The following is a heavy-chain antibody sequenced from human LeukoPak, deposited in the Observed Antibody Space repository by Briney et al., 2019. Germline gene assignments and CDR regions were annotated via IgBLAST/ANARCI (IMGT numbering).Heavy chain of an antibody. J-gene: IGHJ5*02. CDR3: ARDLGSGRFDP. V-gene: IGHV4-39*07. Sequence: SETLSLTCTVSGGSISSSSYYWGWIRQPPGKGLEWIGSIYYSGSTYYNPSLKSRVTISVDTSKNQFSLKLSSVTAADTAVYYCARDLGSGRFDPWGQGTLVTVSS. CDR2: IYYSGST. D-gene: IGHD1-26*01. CDR1: GGSISSSSYY.